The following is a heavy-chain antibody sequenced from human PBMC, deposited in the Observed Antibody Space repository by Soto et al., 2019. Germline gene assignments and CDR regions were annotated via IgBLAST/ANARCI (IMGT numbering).Heavy chain of an antibody. CDR3: ARDPPLFCTGGSCPHFAFDV. D-gene: IGHD2-15*01. J-gene: IGHJ3*01. V-gene: IGHV4-34*01. CDR2: INHSGST. Sequence: PSETLSLTCAVYGGSFSGYYWSWIRQPPGKWLEWIGDINHSGSTNYSPSLKSRVTISVDTSKNQFSLKLSSVTAADTAVYYCARDPPLFCTGGSCPHFAFDVWGQGRMVTVSS. CDR1: GGSFSGYY.